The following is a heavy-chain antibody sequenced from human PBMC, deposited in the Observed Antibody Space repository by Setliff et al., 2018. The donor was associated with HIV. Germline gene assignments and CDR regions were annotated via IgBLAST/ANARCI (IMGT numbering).Heavy chain of an antibody. Sequence: SETLSLTCTVSGGSISSYYWSWIRQPPGKELEWIGEINHSGSTNYNASLKSRVTISVDTSKNQFSLRLTSVTAADTAVYYCARERVDSRLWGYLDYWGQGRLVTVSS. J-gene: IGHJ4*02. CDR3: ARERVDSRLWGYLDY. CDR1: GGSISSYY. CDR2: INHSGST. V-gene: IGHV4-34*01. D-gene: IGHD3-22*01.